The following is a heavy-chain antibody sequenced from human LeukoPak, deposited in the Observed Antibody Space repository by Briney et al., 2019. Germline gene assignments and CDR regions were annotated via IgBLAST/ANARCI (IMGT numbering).Heavy chain of an antibody. CDR2: SGGAT. CDR1: GFTLSSYS. J-gene: IGHJ4*02. CDR3: IKDRTGTYSFDY. V-gene: IGHV3-64D*09. D-gene: IGHD7-27*01. Sequence: GGSLRLSCSPSGFTLSSYSMHWVRQAPGKGLEYVSTSGGATYYADSVKGRFTISRDNAKNTLYLQMSSLRAEDTAVYYCIKDRTGTYSFDYWGQGTLVTVSS.